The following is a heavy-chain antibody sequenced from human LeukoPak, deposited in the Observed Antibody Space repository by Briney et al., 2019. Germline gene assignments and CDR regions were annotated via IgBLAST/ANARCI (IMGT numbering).Heavy chain of an antibody. CDR1: GYTFTSYG. CDR2: ISAYNGNT. J-gene: IGHJ4*02. CDR3: ARDGDCSGGSCYLYGFDY. V-gene: IGHV1-18*01. Sequence: ASVKVSCKASGYTFTSYGISWVRQAPGQGLEWMGWISAYNGNTNYAQKLQGRVTMTTDTSTSTAYMEPRSLRSDDTAVYYCARDGDCSGGSCYLYGFDYWGQGTLVTVSS. D-gene: IGHD2-15*01.